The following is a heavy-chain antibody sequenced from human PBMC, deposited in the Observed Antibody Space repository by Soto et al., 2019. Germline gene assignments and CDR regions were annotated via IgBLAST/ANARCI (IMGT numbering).Heavy chain of an antibody. V-gene: IGHV1-46*01. D-gene: IGHD3-22*01. J-gene: IGHJ6*02. Sequence: ASVKVSCKASGYNFTSHYMHWVRQAPGQGLESMGIIYPRGGTTIYAQKFQGRVTMTRDTSTHTFYMELSSLRSEDTAMYYCARVGYSSTGTTFHYHGLDVWGQGTTVTVSS. CDR2: IYPRGGTT. CDR3: ARVGYSSTGTTFHYHGLDV. CDR1: GYNFTSHY.